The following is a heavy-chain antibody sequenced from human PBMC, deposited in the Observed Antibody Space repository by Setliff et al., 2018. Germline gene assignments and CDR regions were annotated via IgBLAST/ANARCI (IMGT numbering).Heavy chain of an antibody. J-gene: IGHJ4*02. CDR3: ASGGAGFFTSGR. V-gene: IGHV4-59*01. CDR1: GGSINRNY. D-gene: IGHD3-3*01. CDR2: IHYSGNT. Sequence: PSETLSLTCSVSGGSINRNYWSWIRQPPRKGLEWIGYIHYSGNTNYNPSLKSRVTISLDTPKNQFSLRLSSVTAADTAVYYCASGGAGFFTSGRWGQGTLVTVSS.